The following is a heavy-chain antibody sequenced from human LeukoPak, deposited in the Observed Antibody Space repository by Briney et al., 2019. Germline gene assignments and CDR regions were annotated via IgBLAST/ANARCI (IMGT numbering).Heavy chain of an antibody. Sequence: PGGSLRLSCAASGFTFSSYAMHWVRQAPGKGLEWLAVISYDGSNKYYADSVKGRFTISRDNSKNTLYLQMTSLRAEDTAVYYCARDKKGGLRYFDWSRNYYYYGMDVWGQGTTVTVSS. CDR3: ARDKKGGLRYFDWSRNYYYYGMDV. CDR2: ISYDGSNK. J-gene: IGHJ6*02. V-gene: IGHV3-30*04. CDR1: GFTFSSYA. D-gene: IGHD3-9*01.